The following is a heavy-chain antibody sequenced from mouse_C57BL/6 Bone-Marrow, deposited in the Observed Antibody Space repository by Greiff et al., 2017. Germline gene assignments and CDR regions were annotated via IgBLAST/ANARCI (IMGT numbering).Heavy chain of an antibody. CDR2: IRNKANGYTT. V-gene: IGHV7-3*01. D-gene: IGHD1-2*01. Sequence: EVNVVESGGGLVQPGGSLSLSCAASGFTFTDYYMSWVRQPPGKALEWLGFIRNKANGYTTEYSASVKGRFTISRDNSQSILYLQMNALRAEDSATYYCARSSLLRLAWFAYWGQGTLVTVSA. J-gene: IGHJ3*01. CDR1: GFTFTDYY. CDR3: ARSSLLRLAWFAY.